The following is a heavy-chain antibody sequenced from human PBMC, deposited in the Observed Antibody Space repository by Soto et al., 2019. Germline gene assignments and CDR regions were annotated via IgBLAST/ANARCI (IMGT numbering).Heavy chain of an antibody. V-gene: IGHV4-4*02. J-gene: IGHJ5*02. CDR1: GGSISTTNW. Sequence: VQLQESGPGLVKPSGTLCLTCTVSGGSISTTNWWSWVRQSPGKGLEWIGEILHIGSTNYNPSLKSRVTISIDKSTNQFSLRVSSVTAADTAVYYCASGFDSDGLYNGGHPWGQGTLVSVSS. CDR2: ILHIGST. CDR3: ASGFDSDGLYNGGHP. D-gene: IGHD3-22*01.